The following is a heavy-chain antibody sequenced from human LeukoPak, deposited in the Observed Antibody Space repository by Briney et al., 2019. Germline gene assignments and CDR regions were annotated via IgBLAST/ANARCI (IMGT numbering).Heavy chain of an antibody. D-gene: IGHD2-15*01. J-gene: IGHJ4*02. V-gene: IGHV3-7*03. CDR3: ARDPICSGGSCYGYFDY. CDR2: IKQDGSEK. Sequence: GGSLRLSCAASGFTFSSYWMSWVRQAPGKGLEWVANIKQDGSEKYYVDSVKGRFTISRDNAKNSLYLQMNSLRAEDTAVYYCARDPICSGGSCYGYFDYRGQGTLVTVSS. CDR1: GFTFSSYW.